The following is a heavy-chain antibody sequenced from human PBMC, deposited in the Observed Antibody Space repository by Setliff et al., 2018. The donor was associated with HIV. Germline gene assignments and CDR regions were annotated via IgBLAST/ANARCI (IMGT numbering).Heavy chain of an antibody. CDR1: GGTFSSYA. J-gene: IGHJ4*02. CDR2: IIPIFDAT. CDR3: ARARGIITTFDY. Sequence: SVKVSCKASGGTFSSYAINWVRQAPGQGLEWVGHIIPIFDATHYAQKFQGRLTITADESTSTAYMELSSLKSEDTAVYYCARARGIITTFDYWGQGTLVTVSS. D-gene: IGHD3-22*01. V-gene: IGHV1-69*13.